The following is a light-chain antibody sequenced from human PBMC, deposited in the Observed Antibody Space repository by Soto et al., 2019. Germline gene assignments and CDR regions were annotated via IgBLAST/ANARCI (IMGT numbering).Light chain of an antibody. Sequence: QSVLTQPASVSGSPGQSITISCTGTSSDVGSYVYVSWYQQHPGKAPKLILYEVNNRPSGVSNRFSGSKSGNTASLTISGLKAEDEDDYFCRSFTTSGTLLFGGGTKLTVL. V-gene: IGLV2-14*01. J-gene: IGLJ2*01. CDR1: SSDVGSYVY. CDR2: EVN. CDR3: RSFTTSGTLL.